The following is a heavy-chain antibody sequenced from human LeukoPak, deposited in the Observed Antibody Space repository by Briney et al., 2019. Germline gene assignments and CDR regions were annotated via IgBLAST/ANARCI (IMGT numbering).Heavy chain of an antibody. CDR3: ARVRYNWNYGIWFDP. J-gene: IGHJ5*02. Sequence: SETLSLTCTVSGGSISSYYWSWIRQPPGKGLEWIGYIYHSGSTNYNPSLKSRVTISVDTSKNQFSLKLSSVTAADTAVYYCARVRYNWNYGIWFDPWGQGTLVTVSS. V-gene: IGHV4-59*01. D-gene: IGHD1-7*01. CDR1: GGSISSYY. CDR2: IYHSGST.